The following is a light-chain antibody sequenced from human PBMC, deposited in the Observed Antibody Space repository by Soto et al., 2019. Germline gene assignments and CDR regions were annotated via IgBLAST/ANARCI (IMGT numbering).Light chain of an antibody. CDR1: SSDVGGYYY. V-gene: IGLV2-14*01. CDR2: EVT. Sequence: QSALTQPASVSGSPGQSITISCTGTSSDVGGYYYVSWYQHHPGKAPKLMIYEVTNRPSGVSNRFSGSQSGNTASLTISGLQAEEEAEYYCSSYTSSSPVIFGGGTKVTVL. CDR3: SSYTSSSPVI. J-gene: IGLJ2*01.